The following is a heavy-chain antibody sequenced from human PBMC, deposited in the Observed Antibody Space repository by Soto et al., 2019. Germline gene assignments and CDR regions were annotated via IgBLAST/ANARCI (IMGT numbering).Heavy chain of an antibody. V-gene: IGHV3-48*02. CDR2: ISGSSDTI. D-gene: IGHD3-10*01. CDR1: GFSLSPYS. Sequence: EMPLVASGGGLVQRGGSVRLSCAASGFSLSPYSIKWVRQAPRKGLEWISYISGSSDTINYADSVKGRFTISRDNTKNSLYLQMNSLRDEDTAVYYCARGFDLQYGMDVWGQGTTVTVSS. J-gene: IGHJ6*02. CDR3: ARGFDLQYGMDV.